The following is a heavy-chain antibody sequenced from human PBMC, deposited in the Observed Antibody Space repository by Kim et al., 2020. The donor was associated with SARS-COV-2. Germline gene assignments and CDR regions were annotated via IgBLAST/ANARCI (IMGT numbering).Heavy chain of an antibody. CDR1: GFTFSSYA. V-gene: IGHV3-30-3*01. CDR3: ARDYGGNSADYYFDY. Sequence: GGSLRLSCAASGFTFSSYAMHWVRQAPGKGLEWVAVISYDGSDKHNADSVKGRFTISRDNSKNTLYLQMNSLGAEDTAVYYCARDYGGNSADYYFDYWGQGTLVTVSS. D-gene: IGHD2-21*02. J-gene: IGHJ4*02. CDR2: ISYDGSDK.